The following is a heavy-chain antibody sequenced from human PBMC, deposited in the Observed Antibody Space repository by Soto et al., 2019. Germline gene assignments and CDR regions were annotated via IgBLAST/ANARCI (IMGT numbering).Heavy chain of an antibody. J-gene: IGHJ4*02. V-gene: IGHV1-69*13. Sequence: SVKVSCKASGCTFSSYAISWVRQAPGQGLERMGGITPIFGTANYAQKFQGRVTITADESTSPAYMELSSLRSEDTAVYYCARCLVGDYYYSSCLNNWGQGNLVTVSS. CDR1: GCTFSSYA. D-gene: IGHD3-22*01. CDR3: ARCLVGDYYYSSCLNN. CDR2: ITPIFGTA.